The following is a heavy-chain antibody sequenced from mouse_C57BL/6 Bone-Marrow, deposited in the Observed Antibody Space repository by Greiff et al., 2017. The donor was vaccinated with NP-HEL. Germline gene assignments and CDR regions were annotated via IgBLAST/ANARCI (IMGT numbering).Heavy chain of an antibody. Sequence: DVKLVESGGGLVKPGGSLKLSCAASGFTFSSYAMSWVRQTPEKRLAWVATISDGGSYTYYPDNVQGRFTISRDNAKNNLYLQMSHLKSEDTAMYYCARDSGTLFDYWGQGTTLTVSS. CDR3: ARDSGTLFDY. D-gene: IGHD4-1*01. V-gene: IGHV5-4*01. CDR1: GFTFSSYA. J-gene: IGHJ2*01. CDR2: ISDGGSYT.